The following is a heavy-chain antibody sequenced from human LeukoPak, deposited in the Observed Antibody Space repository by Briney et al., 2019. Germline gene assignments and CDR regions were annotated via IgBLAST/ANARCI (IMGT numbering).Heavy chain of an antibody. V-gene: IGHV3-21*01. CDR1: GFTFGSYS. Sequence: GGSLRLSCAASGFTFGSYSMNWVRQAPGKGLEWVSFISSSSSYIYYADSVKGRFTISRDNAKNTLYLQMNSLRAEDTAVYYCARGGYNHGFDIWGQGTMVTVSS. CDR3: ARGGYNHGFDI. D-gene: IGHD5-24*01. CDR2: ISSSSSYI. J-gene: IGHJ3*02.